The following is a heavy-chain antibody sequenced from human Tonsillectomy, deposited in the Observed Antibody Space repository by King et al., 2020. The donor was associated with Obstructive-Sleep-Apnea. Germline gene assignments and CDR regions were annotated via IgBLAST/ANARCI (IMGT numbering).Heavy chain of an antibody. CDR3: ARDKGFTGFCSGGRCHGDFDY. Sequence: VQLVESGGGLVQPGGSLRLSCAASGFIFSNYWMNWVRQAPGKGLEWVANVKEDGSEKYYVDSVKGGFTISRDNAKNSLYLQMNSLRAEDTAVYYCARDKGFTGFCSGGRCHGDFDYWGQGTLVTVSS. J-gene: IGHJ4*02. D-gene: IGHD2-15*01. V-gene: IGHV3-7*01. CDR1: GFIFSNYW. CDR2: VKEDGSEK.